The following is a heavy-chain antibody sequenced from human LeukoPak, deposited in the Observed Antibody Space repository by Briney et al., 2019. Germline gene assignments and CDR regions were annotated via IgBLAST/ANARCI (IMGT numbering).Heavy chain of an antibody. CDR3: ARHGTYYYDSSGFTADY. Sequence: SETLSLTCLVSGGSISNNYWSWIRQPPGKGLEWIGYIYYSGSTNYNPSLKSRVTISVDTSKNQFSLKLSSVTAADTAVYYCARHGTYYYDSSGFTADYWGQGTLVTVSS. V-gene: IGHV4-59*08. J-gene: IGHJ4*02. CDR1: GGSISNNY. D-gene: IGHD3-22*01. CDR2: IYYSGST.